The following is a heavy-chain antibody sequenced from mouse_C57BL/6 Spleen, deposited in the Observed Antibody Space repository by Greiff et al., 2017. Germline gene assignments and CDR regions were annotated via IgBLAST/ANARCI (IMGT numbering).Heavy chain of an antibody. D-gene: IGHD1-1*01. CDR2: INPSNGGT. Sequence: VQLQQPGTELVKPGASVKLSCKASGYTFTSYWMHWVKQRPGQGLEWIGNINPSNGGTNYNEKFKSKATLTVDKSSSTAYMQLSSLTSVDSAVYCCSCGSGNSLYSFDYWGQGTTLTVSS. V-gene: IGHV1-53*01. CDR1: GYTFTSYW. J-gene: IGHJ2*01. CDR3: SCGSGNSLYSFDY.